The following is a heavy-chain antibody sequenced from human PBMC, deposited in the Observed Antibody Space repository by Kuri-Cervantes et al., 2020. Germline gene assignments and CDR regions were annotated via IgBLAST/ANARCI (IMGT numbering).Heavy chain of an antibody. J-gene: IGHJ4*02. Sequence: SLKISCAASGFTFDDYAMHWVRQAPGKGLEWVSGISWNSGSIGYADSVKGRFTISRDNAKNSLYLQMNSLRAEDTAVYYCARAPPYGDFYYDYWGQGTLVTVSS. CDR3: ARAPPYGDFYYDY. V-gene: IGHV3-9*01. D-gene: IGHD4-17*01. CDR1: GFTFDDYA. CDR2: ISWNSGSI.